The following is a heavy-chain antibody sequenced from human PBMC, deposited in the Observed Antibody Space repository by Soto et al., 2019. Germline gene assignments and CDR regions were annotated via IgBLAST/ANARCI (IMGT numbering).Heavy chain of an antibody. V-gene: IGHV1-69*01. CDR2: IIPIFGTA. D-gene: IGHD6-6*01. J-gene: IGHJ4*02. Sequence: QVQLVQSGAEVKKPGSSVKVSCKASGGTFSSYAISWVRQAPGQGLEWMGGIIPIFGTANYAQKFQGRVTITADESTSTAYMELSSLRSEDTAVYYCASRGQYSSSTLASGYFDYWGQGTLVTVSS. CDR3: ASRGQYSSSTLASGYFDY. CDR1: GGTFSSYA.